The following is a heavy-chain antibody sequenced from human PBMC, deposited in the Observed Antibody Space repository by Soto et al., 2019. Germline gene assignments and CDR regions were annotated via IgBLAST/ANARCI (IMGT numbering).Heavy chain of an antibody. J-gene: IGHJ5*02. D-gene: IGHD4-17*01. V-gene: IGHV4-59*08. CDR3: ARSMTTVTTSWFDP. Sequence: PSDTRSLTGTVSGGSISSYHWSWIRQPPGKGLEGMGYIYYSGSTNYNPSLKSRVTISVDTSKNQFSLKLSSVTAADTAVYYCARSMTTVTTSWFDPWGQGTLVTVSS. CDR2: IYYSGST. CDR1: GGSISSYH.